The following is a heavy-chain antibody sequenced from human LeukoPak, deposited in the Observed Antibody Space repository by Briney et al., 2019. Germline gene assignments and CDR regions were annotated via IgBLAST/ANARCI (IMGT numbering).Heavy chain of an antibody. D-gene: IGHD3/OR15-3a*01. CDR3: ARDSSWTYYFDY. V-gene: IGHV3-9*01. CDR2: ISWNSGST. J-gene: IGHJ4*02. CDR1: GFTFDDYA. Sequence: PGGSLRLSCAASGFTFDDYAMHWVRQAPGKGLEWVSGISWNSGSTSYADSVKGRFTISRDNAKNTLYLQMNSLRAEDTAVYYCARDSSWTYYFDYWGQGTLVTVSS.